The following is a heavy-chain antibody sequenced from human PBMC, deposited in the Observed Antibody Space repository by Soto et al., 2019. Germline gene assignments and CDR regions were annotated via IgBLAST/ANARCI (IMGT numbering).Heavy chain of an antibody. Sequence: PSDTLSLTFTVSDCSIRDYYWSWIRQPPGKGLEWIGYIYYTGTTKYNPSLKSRVTISVDSSKNQFSLRLDSVTAADTAVYYCARLGGYYQAFDSWGQGTLVTVSS. J-gene: IGHJ4*02. CDR2: IYYTGTT. CDR3: ARLGGYYQAFDS. D-gene: IGHD3-22*01. V-gene: IGHV4-59*08. CDR1: DCSIRDYY.